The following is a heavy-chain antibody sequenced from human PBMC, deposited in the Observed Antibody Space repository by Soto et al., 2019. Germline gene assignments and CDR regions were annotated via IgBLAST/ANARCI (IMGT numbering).Heavy chain of an antibody. V-gene: IGHV2-5*02. CDR3: ARDQVGARGFDY. J-gene: IGHJ4*02. Sequence: QITLKESGPTLVKPTQTLTLTCTFSGFSLSTRGVGVRWIRQPPGKALDWLALIYWDDDKRYSPSLKSRLTITKDTSKNQVVLIMTNMDPVDTATYYCARDQVGARGFDYWGQGTLVTVSS. CDR2: IYWDDDK. D-gene: IGHD1-26*01. CDR1: GFSLSTRGVG.